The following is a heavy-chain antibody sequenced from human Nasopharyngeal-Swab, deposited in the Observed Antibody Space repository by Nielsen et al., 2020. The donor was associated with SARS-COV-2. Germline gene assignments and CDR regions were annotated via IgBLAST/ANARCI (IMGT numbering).Heavy chain of an antibody. Sequence: GESLKISWAASGFTFSSYAMSWVRQAPGQGLGWVSAISCSGGSTYYADSVKGRFTISRDNSKNTLYLQMNSLRAEDTAVYYCAKDFVGQQTYYYYGMDVWGQGTTVTVSS. D-gene: IGHD6-13*01. CDR1: GFTFSSYA. CDR3: AKDFVGQQTYYYYGMDV. V-gene: IGHV3-23*01. J-gene: IGHJ6*02. CDR2: ISCSGGST.